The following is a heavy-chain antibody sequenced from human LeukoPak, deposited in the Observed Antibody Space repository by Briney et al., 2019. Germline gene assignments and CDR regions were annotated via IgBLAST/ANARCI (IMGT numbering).Heavy chain of an antibody. D-gene: IGHD1-20*01. Sequence: ASVKVSCKASGYTFTAYYMHWVRQAPGQGLEWMGWIDPNSGATDSAQKFQGRVTVTRDTSINTVYMELSRLTSDNTAVYYCARGRASLTAWFVPWGQGTLVTVSS. V-gene: IGHV1-2*02. CDR1: GYTFTAYY. J-gene: IGHJ5*02. CDR2: IDPNSGAT. CDR3: ARGRASLTAWFVP.